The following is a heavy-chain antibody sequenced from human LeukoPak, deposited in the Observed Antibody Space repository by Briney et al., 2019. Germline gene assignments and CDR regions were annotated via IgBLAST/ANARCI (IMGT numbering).Heavy chain of an antibody. CDR3: ARADWTLFEYYYYGMDV. D-gene: IGHD3/OR15-3a*01. J-gene: IGHJ6*02. V-gene: IGHV3-64*01. Sequence: GGSLRLSCAASGFTFSSYGMHWVRQAPGKGLEYVSAISSNGGSTYYANSVKGRFTISRDNSKNTLYLQMGSLRAEDMAVYYCARADWTLFEYYYYGMDVWGQGTTVTVSS. CDR2: ISSNGGST. CDR1: GFTFSSYG.